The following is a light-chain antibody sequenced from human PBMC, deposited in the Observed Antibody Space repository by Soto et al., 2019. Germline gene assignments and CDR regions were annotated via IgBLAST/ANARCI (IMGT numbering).Light chain of an antibody. Sequence: DIQMTQSPSTLSASVGDRVTITCRASQSISGWLAWYQQKPGKAPKLLIYDASYLESGVPSRFSGSGSGTEFTLTISSLQPDDFATYYCQHYNSYSEAFGQGTKVDIK. J-gene: IGKJ1*01. V-gene: IGKV1-5*01. CDR3: QHYNSYSEA. CDR1: QSISGW. CDR2: DAS.